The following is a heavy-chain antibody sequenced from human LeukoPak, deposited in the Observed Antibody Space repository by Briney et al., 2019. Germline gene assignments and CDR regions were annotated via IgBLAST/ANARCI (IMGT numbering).Heavy chain of an antibody. V-gene: IGHV3-21*01. CDR2: ISHMSTDI. CDR1: GFTFTTSS. CDR3: ARDPWDY. Sequence: PGGSLRLSCSASGFTFTTSSMNWVRPAPGKGLEWVSSISHMSTDINYSNSVKGRFTISRDNAKNSLYLQMNSLGAEDTAVYYCARDPWDYWGQGTLVTVSS. J-gene: IGHJ4*02.